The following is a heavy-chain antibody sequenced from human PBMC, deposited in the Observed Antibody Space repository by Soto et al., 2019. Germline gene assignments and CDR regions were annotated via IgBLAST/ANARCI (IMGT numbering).Heavy chain of an antibody. V-gene: IGHV5-51*01. CDR2: IYPGDSDT. Sequence: PGESLKISCKGSGYSFTSYWIGWVRQMPGKGLGWMGIIYPGDSDTRYSPSFQGQVTISADKSISTAYLQWSSLKASDTAMYYCARHPGGGLRYYYYGMDVWGQGTTVTVSS. CDR3: ARHPGGGLRYYYYGMDV. J-gene: IGHJ6*02. D-gene: IGHD2-8*02. CDR1: GYSFTSYW.